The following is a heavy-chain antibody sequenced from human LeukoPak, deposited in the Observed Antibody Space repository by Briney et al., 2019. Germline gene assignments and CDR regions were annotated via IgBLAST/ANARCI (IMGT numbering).Heavy chain of an antibody. V-gene: IGHV1-2*02. CDR2: INPNSGGT. CDR1: GYTFTGYY. Sequence: ASVKVSCKASGYTFTGYYMHWVRQAPGQGLEWMGWINPNSGGTNYAQKFQGRVTMTRDTSISTAYMELSRLRSDDTAVYYCARGYCSSTSCYTSNWFDPWGQGTLVTVSS. D-gene: IGHD2-2*02. CDR3: ARGYCSSTSCYTSNWFDP. J-gene: IGHJ5*02.